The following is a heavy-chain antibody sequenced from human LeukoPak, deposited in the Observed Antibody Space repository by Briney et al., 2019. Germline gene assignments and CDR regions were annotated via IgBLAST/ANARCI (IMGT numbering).Heavy chain of an antibody. Sequence: SETLSLTCAVSDDSFSSHYWTWIRQPPGKGLEWIGYSYYSGSTNYNPSLKSRVTISVDTSKNQFSLKLSSVTAADTAVYYCARGGQQWLDYFDYWGQGTLVTVSS. V-gene: IGHV4-59*08. J-gene: IGHJ4*02. CDR3: ARGGQQWLDYFDY. D-gene: IGHD6-19*01. CDR2: SYYSGST. CDR1: DDSFSSHY.